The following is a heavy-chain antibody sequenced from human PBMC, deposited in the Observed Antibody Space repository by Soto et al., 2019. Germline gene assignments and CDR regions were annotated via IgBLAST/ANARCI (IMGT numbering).Heavy chain of an antibody. CDR2: INAGNGNT. V-gene: IGHV1-3*01. J-gene: IGHJ4*02. CDR3: ARDGGVAARGGPDY. CDR1: GYTFTSYA. D-gene: IGHD6-25*01. Sequence: ASVKVSCKASGYTFTSYAMHWVRQAPGQRLEWMGWINAGNGNTKYSQKFQGRVTITRDTSASTAYMELSSPRSEDTAVYYCARDGGVAARGGPDYWGQGTLVTVSS.